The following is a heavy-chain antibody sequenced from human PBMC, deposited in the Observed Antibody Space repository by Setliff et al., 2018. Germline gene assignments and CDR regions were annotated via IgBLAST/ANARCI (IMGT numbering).Heavy chain of an antibody. Sequence: LRLSCAASAFTFNKYAVTWLRQAPGKGLEWVSSITVSGHTTYADSVEGRFSISRDNSRNTLYLQMNSLRAEDTAVYYCAKDISAGGWLQLYSYDYWGQGTLVTVSS. CDR1: AFTFNKYA. J-gene: IGHJ4*02. V-gene: IGHV3-23*01. CDR2: ITVSGHTT. CDR3: AKDISAGGWLQLYSYDY. D-gene: IGHD5-12*01.